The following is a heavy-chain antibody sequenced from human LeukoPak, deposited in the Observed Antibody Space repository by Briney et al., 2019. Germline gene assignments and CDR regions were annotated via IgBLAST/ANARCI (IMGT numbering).Heavy chain of an antibody. CDR3: GCSSGWYEGDY. J-gene: IGHJ4*02. V-gene: IGHV3-11*01. D-gene: IGHD6-19*01. Sequence: GGSLRLSRAASGFTFSDYYMSWIRQAPGKGLQWISFISSGGSTTYYADSVKGRFTISRDNSKNTLYLQMNSLRAEDTAVYYCGCSSGWYEGDYWGQGTLVTVSS. CDR1: GFTFSDYY. CDR2: ISSGGSTT.